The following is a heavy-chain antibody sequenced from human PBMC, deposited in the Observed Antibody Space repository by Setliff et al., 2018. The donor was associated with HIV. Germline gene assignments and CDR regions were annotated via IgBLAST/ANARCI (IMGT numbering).Heavy chain of an antibody. CDR2: FDPQYDKT. Sequence: VKVSCKASGGTFSNYAFSWVRQAPGQGLEWMGGFDPQYDKTFYAQKFQGRVTMSEDTSTDTAYMELSSLRSEDTAVYYCATRAYDSRGYLRSRVSGAAFDIWGQGTMVTVSS. CDR3: ATRAYDSRGYLRSRVSGAAFDI. V-gene: IGHV1-24*01. CDR1: GGTFSNYA. D-gene: IGHD3-22*01. J-gene: IGHJ3*02.